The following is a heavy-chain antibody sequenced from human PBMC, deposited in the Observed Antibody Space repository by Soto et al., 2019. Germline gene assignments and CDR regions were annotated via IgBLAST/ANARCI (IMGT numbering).Heavy chain of an antibody. J-gene: IGHJ4*02. V-gene: IGHV3-66*01. CDR1: GFTVSSNY. CDR2: IYSGGAT. CDR3: VRNPGGVAVAGPFDY. Sequence: GGSLRLSCEASGFTVSSNYRSWVRQAPGKGLEWVSVIYSGGATYYADSVKGRFTISRDNSKNTLYLQMNSLRAEDTAVYYCVRNPGGVAVAGPFDYWGQGTLVTVSS. D-gene: IGHD6-19*01.